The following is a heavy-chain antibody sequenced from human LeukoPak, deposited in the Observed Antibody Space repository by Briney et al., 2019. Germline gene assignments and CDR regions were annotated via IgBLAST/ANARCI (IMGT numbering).Heavy chain of an antibody. J-gene: IGHJ4*02. D-gene: IGHD3-10*01. Sequence: SVKVSCKASGGTFSSYAISWVRQAPGQGLEWMGGIIPIFGTANYAQKFQGRVTITTDESTSTAYMELTSLTSDNTAVYYCARASRYYASGSLPFDYWGQGTPVTVSS. CDR2: IIPIFGTA. CDR1: GGTFSSYA. CDR3: ARASRYYASGSLPFDY. V-gene: IGHV1-69*05.